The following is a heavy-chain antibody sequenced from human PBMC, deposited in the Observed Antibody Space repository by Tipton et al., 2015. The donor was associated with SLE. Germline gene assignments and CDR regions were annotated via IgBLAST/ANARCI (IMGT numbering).Heavy chain of an antibody. Sequence: TLSLTCAVYGGSFSGNYWIWIRQPPGKGLEWIGEINHGGSTNYNPSLKSRVTISVDTSKNQFSLKLSSVTAADTAVYYCAQAHLWGSYRYASDIWGQGTMVTVSS. CDR3: AQAHLWGSYRYASDI. V-gene: IGHV4-34*01. D-gene: IGHD3-16*02. CDR2: INHGGST. J-gene: IGHJ3*02. CDR1: GGSFSGNY.